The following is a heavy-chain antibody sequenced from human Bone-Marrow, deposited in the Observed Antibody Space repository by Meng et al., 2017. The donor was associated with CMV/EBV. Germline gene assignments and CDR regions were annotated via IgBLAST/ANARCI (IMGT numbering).Heavy chain of an antibody. CDR1: GFTFSSYA. D-gene: IGHD6-19*01. V-gene: IGHV3-30*14. CDR2: ISYDGSNK. Sequence: GGSLRLSCAASGFTFSSYAMHWVRQAPGKGLEWVAVISYDGSNKYYADSVKGRFTISRDNSKNTLYLQMNSLRAEDTAVYYCARDSPTEGSGCHDWGQGTRVTVSS. CDR3: ARDSPTEGSGCHD. J-gene: IGHJ4*02.